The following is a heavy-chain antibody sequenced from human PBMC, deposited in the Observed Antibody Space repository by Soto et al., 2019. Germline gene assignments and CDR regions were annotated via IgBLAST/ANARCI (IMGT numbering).Heavy chain of an antibody. CDR1: GCTFTSYG. J-gene: IGHJ3*02. V-gene: IGHV1-18*01. D-gene: IGHD4-17*01. CDR3: ARIHDSPHYGSGFDI. Sequence: ASVKVSFKATGCTFTSYGISWVRQAPGQGVEWMGCIRAYSGNTNYARTLQGRVTMPTDTSQSTAYMERRSLRSDDTAVYYCARIHDSPHYGSGFDIWGQATNVPVSS. CDR2: IRAYSGNT.